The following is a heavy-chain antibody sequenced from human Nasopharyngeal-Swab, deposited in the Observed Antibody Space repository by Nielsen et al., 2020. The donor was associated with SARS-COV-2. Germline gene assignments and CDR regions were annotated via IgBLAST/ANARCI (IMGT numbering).Heavy chain of an antibody. J-gene: IGHJ6*02. V-gene: IGHV3-21*01. D-gene: IGHD5-12*01. CDR1: GFTLSSYS. CDR3: AREAFSGYCTSSPYYYGMDV. Sequence: GGSLRLSCAASGFTLSSYSMNWVRQAPGKGLEWVSSISSSSSYIYYADSVKGRFTISRDNAKNSLYLQMNSLRAEDTAVYYCAREAFSGYCTSSPYYYGMDVWGQGTTVTVSS. CDR2: ISSSSSYI.